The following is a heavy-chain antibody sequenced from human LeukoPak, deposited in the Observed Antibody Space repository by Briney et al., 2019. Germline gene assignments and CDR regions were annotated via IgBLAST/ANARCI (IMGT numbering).Heavy chain of an antibody. J-gene: IGHJ4*02. CDR2: ISSSGSTI. V-gene: IGHV3-48*03. D-gene: IGHD3-22*01. CDR3: ARGIGHIIYYESSGIDY. Sequence: RSGGSLRLSCAASGFTFSSYEMNWVRQAPGKGLEWVSYISSSGSTIYYADSVKGRFTISRDNAKNAVYLQMNSLRVEDTAVYYCARGIGHIIYYESSGIDYWGQGTLVTVSS. CDR1: GFTFSSYE.